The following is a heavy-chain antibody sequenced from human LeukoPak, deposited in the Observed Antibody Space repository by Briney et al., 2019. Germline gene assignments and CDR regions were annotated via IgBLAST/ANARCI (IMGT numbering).Heavy chain of an antibody. Sequence: GGSLRLSCAASGFTFSSYWMTWVRQAPGKGLEWVANINQDGSEKYYVDSVKGRFTISRDNAKNSLYLQMNSLRAEDTAVYYCARAERFLEWDDAFDIWGQGTMVTVSS. D-gene: IGHD3-3*01. CDR3: ARAERFLEWDDAFDI. V-gene: IGHV3-7*01. J-gene: IGHJ3*02. CDR2: INQDGSEK. CDR1: GFTFSSYW.